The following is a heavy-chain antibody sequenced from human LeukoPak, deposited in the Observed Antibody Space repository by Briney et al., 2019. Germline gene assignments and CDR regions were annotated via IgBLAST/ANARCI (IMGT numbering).Heavy chain of an antibody. CDR1: AFSLSAYN. Sequence: GGSLRLSCAASAFSLSAYNMNWVRQAPGKGLEWVSSISYTGTYIYYADSVKGRFTISRDNAQNSLYLQMNSLRAEDTAIYYCVKDRGTYRPIDYWGQGTLVTVSS. V-gene: IGHV3-21*04. CDR3: VKDRGTYRPIDY. J-gene: IGHJ4*02. D-gene: IGHD1-26*01. CDR2: ISYTGTYI.